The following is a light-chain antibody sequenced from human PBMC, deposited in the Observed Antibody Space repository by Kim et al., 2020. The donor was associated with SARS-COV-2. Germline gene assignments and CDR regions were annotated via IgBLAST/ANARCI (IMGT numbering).Light chain of an antibody. CDR3: QNYNSAPWT. CDR2: AAS. V-gene: IGKV1-27*01. Sequence: DIQMTQSPSSLSASVGDRVTITCRASQDISHYVAWFQHKPGKAPKLLIYAASALHPDVPFRFSGSGSGTDFTLTISNLQPEDAATFYCQNYNSAPWTFGQGTKVDIK. CDR1: QDISHY. J-gene: IGKJ1*01.